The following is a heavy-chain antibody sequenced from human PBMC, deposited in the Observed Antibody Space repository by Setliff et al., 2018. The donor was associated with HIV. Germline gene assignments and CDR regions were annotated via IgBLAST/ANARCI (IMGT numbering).Heavy chain of an antibody. CDR3: ATLRWLRSKHSDY. CDR2: IYYSGNT. V-gene: IGHV4-39*01. D-gene: IGHD5-12*01. Sequence: SETLSLSCTVSGGSITNTNYYWGWIRQPPGKGLEWIGAIYYSGNTYYNPSLKSRVTMSVDTSKNQFSLNLRSVTAADTAVYFCATLRWLRSKHSDYWGQGTLVTVSS. J-gene: IGHJ4*01. CDR1: GGSITNTNYY.